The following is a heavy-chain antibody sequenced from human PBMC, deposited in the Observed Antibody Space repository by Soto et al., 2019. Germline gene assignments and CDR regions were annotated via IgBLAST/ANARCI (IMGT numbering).Heavy chain of an antibody. D-gene: IGHD4-4*01. V-gene: IGHV1-69*13. CDR3: AREFTVTTLRSLPDPDAFDI. CDR2: IIPIFGTA. CDR1: GGTFSSYA. Sequence: SVKVSCKASGGTFSSYAISWVRQAPGQGLEWMGGIIPIFGTANYAQKFQGRVTITADESTSTAYMELSSLRSEDTAVYYCAREFTVTTLRSLPDPDAFDIWGQGTMVTVSS. J-gene: IGHJ3*02.